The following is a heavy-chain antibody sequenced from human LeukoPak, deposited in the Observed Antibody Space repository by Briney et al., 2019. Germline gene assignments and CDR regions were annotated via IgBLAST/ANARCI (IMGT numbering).Heavy chain of an antibody. Sequence: GGSLRLSCAASGFTVSSNYMSWVRQAPGKGLEWVSVIYSGGSTYYADSVKGRFTISRDNSKNTLYLQMNSLRAEDTAVYYCARDRLSSWFFDYWGQGTLVTVSS. J-gene: IGHJ4*02. V-gene: IGHV3-66*01. D-gene: IGHD6-13*01. CDR2: IYSGGST. CDR1: GFTVSSNY. CDR3: ARDRLSSWFFDY.